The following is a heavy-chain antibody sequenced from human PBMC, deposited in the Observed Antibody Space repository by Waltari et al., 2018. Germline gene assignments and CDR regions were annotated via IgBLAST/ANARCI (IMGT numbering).Heavy chain of an antibody. V-gene: IGHV1-2*04. CDR1: GYSFSAHH. Sequence: QVQLVQSGAEVQNLGASVRVSCHASGYSFSAHHRHWVRQAPGQGLEWVGWISPNNGDTNYAQRFQGWVTMTSDSSISTAYMELNRLRSDDTAVYYCARGGYSYGYGMDVWGQGTTVIVSS. CDR3: ARGGYSYGYGMDV. CDR2: ISPNNGDT. J-gene: IGHJ6*02. D-gene: IGHD5-12*01.